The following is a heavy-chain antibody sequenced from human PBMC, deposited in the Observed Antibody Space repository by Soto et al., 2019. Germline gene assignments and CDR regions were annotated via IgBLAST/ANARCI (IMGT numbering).Heavy chain of an antibody. CDR1: GGTFSSYA. CDR2: IIPIFGTA. Sequence: SVKVSCKASGGTFSSYAISWVRQAPGQGLEWMGGIIPIFGTANYAQKFQGRVTITADESKNQFSLKLSSVTAADTAVYYCARTPLSDSEELDYWGQGTLVTVSS. D-gene: IGHD2-21*02. J-gene: IGHJ4*02. CDR3: ARTPLSDSEELDY. V-gene: IGHV1-69*13.